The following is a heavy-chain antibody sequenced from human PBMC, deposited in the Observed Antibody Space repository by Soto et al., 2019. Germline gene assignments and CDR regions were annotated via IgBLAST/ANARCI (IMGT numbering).Heavy chain of an antibody. CDR1: GFTFSSYA. Sequence: GGSLRLSCAASGFTFSSYAMHWVRQAPGKGLEWVAVISYDGSNKYYADSVKGRSTISRDNSKNTLYLQMNSLRAEDTAVYYCARPIAAAGSRSRYGMDVWGQGTTVTVSS. V-gene: IGHV3-30-3*01. CDR3: ARPIAAAGSRSRYGMDV. J-gene: IGHJ6*02. D-gene: IGHD6-13*01. CDR2: ISYDGSNK.